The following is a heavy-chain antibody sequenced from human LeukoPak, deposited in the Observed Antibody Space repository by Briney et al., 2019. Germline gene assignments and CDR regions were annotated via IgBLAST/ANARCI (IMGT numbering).Heavy chain of an antibody. J-gene: IGHJ5*02. Sequence: ETLSLTCTVSGGSISSYYWSWIRQPPGKALEWLAHIFSNDEKSYSTSLKSRLTISKDTSKSQVVLTMTNMDPVDTATYYCARIAVLARFDPWGQGTLVTVSS. CDR1: GGSISSYYW. V-gene: IGHV2-26*01. CDR3: ARIAVLARFDP. CDR2: IFSNDEK. D-gene: IGHD3-3*02.